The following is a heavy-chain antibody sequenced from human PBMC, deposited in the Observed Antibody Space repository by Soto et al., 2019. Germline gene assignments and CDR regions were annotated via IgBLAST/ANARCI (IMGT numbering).Heavy chain of an antibody. CDR3: ARVCTDYCSAGGPPGMDV. D-gene: IGHD2-15*01. V-gene: IGHV1-18*01. J-gene: IGHJ6*04. CDR1: GFIFSTYD. Sequence: QVQLVQSGAEVKKPGASVKVSCKASGFIFSTYDLTWVRQAPGQGLEWMGWISPNNGNTNYPEKFQGRVSMTTDTSTGTAYMELRDLRSDDTAVYYCARVCTDYCSAGGPPGMDVWGSGTTVTVSS. CDR2: ISPNNGNT.